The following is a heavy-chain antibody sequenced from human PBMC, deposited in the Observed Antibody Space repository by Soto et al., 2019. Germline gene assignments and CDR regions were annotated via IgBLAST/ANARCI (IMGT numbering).Heavy chain of an antibody. V-gene: IGHV3-23*01. CDR2: ISDSGTGT. Sequence: EVQILESGGGLVQPGGSLRLSCAASGFTFSSYAMYWVRQAPGKGLAWVSGISDSGTGTYYADSVKGRFTITRDNCKNTGYLQMKSLRAEDTAVYYCAKEHTVVNRDGFDIWGHGTMVNVSS. CDR1: GFTFSSYA. D-gene: IGHD3-22*01. J-gene: IGHJ3*02. CDR3: AKEHTVVNRDGFDI.